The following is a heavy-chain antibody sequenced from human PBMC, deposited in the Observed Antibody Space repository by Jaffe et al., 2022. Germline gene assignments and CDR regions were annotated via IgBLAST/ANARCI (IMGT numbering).Heavy chain of an antibody. CDR2: INHSGST. J-gene: IGHJ6*03. CDR3: ARIPTMVQGVRKGPDYMDV. D-gene: IGHD3-10*01. V-gene: IGHV4-34*01. CDR1: GGSFSGYY. Sequence: QVQLQQWGAGLLKPSETLSLTCAVYGGSFSGYYWSWIRQPPGKGLEWIGEINHSGSTNYNPSLKSRVTISVDTSKNQFSLKLSSVTAADTAVYYCARIPTMVQGVRKGPDYMDVWGKGTTVTVSS.